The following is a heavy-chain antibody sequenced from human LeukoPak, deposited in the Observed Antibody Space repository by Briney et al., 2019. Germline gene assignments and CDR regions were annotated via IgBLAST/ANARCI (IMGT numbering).Heavy chain of an antibody. Sequence: GGSLRLSCAASGFTFDDYAMHWVRQAPGKGLEWVSGISWNSGSIGYADSVKGRFTISRDNAKNSLYLQMNSLRAEDTALYHCAKDTWNYYDSSGYFDYWGQGTLVTVSS. J-gene: IGHJ4*02. V-gene: IGHV3-9*01. CDR3: AKDTWNYYDSSGYFDY. D-gene: IGHD3-22*01. CDR2: ISWNSGSI. CDR1: GFTFDDYA.